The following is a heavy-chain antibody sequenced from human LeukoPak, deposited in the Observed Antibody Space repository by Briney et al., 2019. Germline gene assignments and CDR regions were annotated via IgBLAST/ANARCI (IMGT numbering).Heavy chain of an antibody. D-gene: IGHD3-9*01. CDR2: SSQCGGNT. CDR3: AKEADDWLLTPGFGAFDI. CDR1: GFTFSSYA. Sequence: GRSLRLYCASSGFTFSSYAMSWVRPPPGKGMDGVSASSQCGGNTYTEDSLKARFTISRDNSKNTLYLQMSSLRAEDTAVYYCAKEADDWLLTPGFGAFDIWGQGTMVTVSS. J-gene: IGHJ3*02. V-gene: IGHV3-23*01.